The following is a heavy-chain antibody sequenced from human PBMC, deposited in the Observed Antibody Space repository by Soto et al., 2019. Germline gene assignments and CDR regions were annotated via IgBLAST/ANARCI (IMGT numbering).Heavy chain of an antibody. Sequence: GASVKVSCKASGYTFTSYGISWVRQAPGQGLEWMGWISAYNGNTNYAQKLQGRVTMTTDTSTSTAYMELRSLRSDDTAVYYCARDRDVLNWNDRFGAFDSWGQGTRVTVSS. D-gene: IGHD1-1*01. CDR1: GYTFTSYG. V-gene: IGHV1-18*01. CDR3: ARDRDVLNWNDRFGAFDS. J-gene: IGHJ3*02. CDR2: ISAYNGNT.